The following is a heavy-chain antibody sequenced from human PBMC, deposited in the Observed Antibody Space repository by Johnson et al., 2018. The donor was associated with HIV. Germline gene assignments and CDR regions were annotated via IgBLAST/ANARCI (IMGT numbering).Heavy chain of an antibody. D-gene: IGHD3-10*01. CDR1: GFTFSQYA. CDR2: ISTTGVST. J-gene: IGHJ3*02. CDR3: AKDAGSGSSWEFAFDI. V-gene: IGHV3-64*07. Sequence: AQLVESGGGLVQPGESLRLSCVASGFTFSQYAMHWVRQAPGKGLEYVSAISTTGVSTYYADSARGRFTISRDNSKNTLYLQMNRLRPEDTAVYFCAKDAGSGSSWEFAFDIWGQGTKVTVSS.